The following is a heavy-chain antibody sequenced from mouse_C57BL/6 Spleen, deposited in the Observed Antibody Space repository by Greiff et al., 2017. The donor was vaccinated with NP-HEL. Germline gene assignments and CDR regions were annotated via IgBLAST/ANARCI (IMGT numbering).Heavy chain of an antibody. V-gene: IGHV5-4*03. Sequence: EVKVVESGGGLVKPGGSLKLSCAASGFTFSSYAMSWVRQTPEKRLEWVATISDGGSYTYYPDNVKGRFTISRDNAKNNLYLQMSHLKSEDTAMYYCASDGGLRGYWGQGTTLTVSS. CDR1: GFTFSSYA. CDR2: ISDGGSYT. CDR3: ASDGGLRGY. J-gene: IGHJ2*01. D-gene: IGHD3-1*01.